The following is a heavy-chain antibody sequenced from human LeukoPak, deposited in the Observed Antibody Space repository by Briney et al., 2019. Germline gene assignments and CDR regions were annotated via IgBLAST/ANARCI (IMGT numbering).Heavy chain of an antibody. CDR1: GFNFSTYS. Sequence: GGSLRLSCGASGFNFSTYSINWVRQAPGRGLEWLSYISSTSNPIYYADSVKGRFTVFRDNAKNSLYLQMDSLRAEDTALYYCARDIFFTEEPYFDWSPSDLWGQGTMVVVSS. D-gene: IGHD3-9*01. J-gene: IGHJ3*01. CDR2: ISSTSNPI. CDR3: ARDIFFTEEPYFDWSPSDL. V-gene: IGHV3-48*01.